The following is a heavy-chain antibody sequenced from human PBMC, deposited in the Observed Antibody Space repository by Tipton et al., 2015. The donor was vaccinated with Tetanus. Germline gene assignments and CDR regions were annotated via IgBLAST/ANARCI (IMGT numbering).Heavy chain of an antibody. CDR3: ARRSVSARFDD. D-gene: IGHD6-6*01. CDR2: IYYTGNT. Sequence: TLSLTCTVSGGSIRSGGFYWSWIRQHPVKGLEWIGYIYYTGNTYYNPSLKSRVTISVDTSKNQFSLKLSSVTAADTAVYYCARRSVSARFDDWGQGNLVTVSS. V-gene: IGHV4-31*03. J-gene: IGHJ4*02. CDR1: GGSIRSGGFY.